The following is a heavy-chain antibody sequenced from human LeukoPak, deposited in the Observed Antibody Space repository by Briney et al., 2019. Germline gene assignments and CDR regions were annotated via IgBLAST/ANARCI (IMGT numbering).Heavy chain of an antibody. D-gene: IGHD2-2*01. Sequence: PGRSLRLSCEPSGIAFSSYGMHWVRQAPGKGLEWVAIISYDGSNKYYADSVKGRFTISRDNSKNTLYLQMSSLRAEDTAVYYCAKDLVPATAHEYYYYGMDVWGQGTTVTVSS. CDR1: GIAFSSYG. CDR3: AKDLVPATAHEYYYYGMDV. CDR2: ISYDGSNK. V-gene: IGHV3-30*18. J-gene: IGHJ6*02.